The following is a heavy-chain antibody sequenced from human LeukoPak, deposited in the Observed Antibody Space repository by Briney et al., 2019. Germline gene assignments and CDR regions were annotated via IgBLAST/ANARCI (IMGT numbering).Heavy chain of an antibody. V-gene: IGHV3-20*04. CDR1: GFTFDVYG. CDR3: ARVGSEEGYYFDY. D-gene: IGHD2-15*01. J-gene: IGHJ4*02. Sequence: AGGSLRLSCSASGFTFDVYGMSWVRQVPGKGLEWVSGINWTGGSTGYADSVKGRLTISSDNAKNSLYLQMNSLRAEDTALYYCARVGSEEGYYFDYWGQGTLVTVSS. CDR2: INWTGGST.